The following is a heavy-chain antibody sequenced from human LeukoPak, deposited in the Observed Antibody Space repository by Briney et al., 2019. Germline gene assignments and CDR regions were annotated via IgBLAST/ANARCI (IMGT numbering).Heavy chain of an antibody. CDR1: GYTFTSYG. CDR3: ARVMDYYDSHWFDP. CDR2: ISAYNGNT. V-gene: IGHV1-18*01. J-gene: IGHJ5*02. Sequence: GASVKVSCEASGYTFTSYGISWVRQAPGQGLEWMGWISAYNGNTNYAQKLQGRVTMTTDTSTSTAYMELRSLRSDDTAVYYCARVMDYYDSHWFDPWGQGTLVTVSS. D-gene: IGHD3-22*01.